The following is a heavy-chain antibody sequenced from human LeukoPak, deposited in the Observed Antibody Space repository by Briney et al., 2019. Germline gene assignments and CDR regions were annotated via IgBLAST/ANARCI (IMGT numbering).Heavy chain of an antibody. CDR1: GGSISSYY. D-gene: IGHD3-9*01. J-gene: IGHJ4*02. CDR3: ARHASTFYDILTGHIDY. CDR2: IYTSGST. V-gene: IGHV4-4*07. Sequence: PSETLSLTCTVSGGSISSYYWSWIRQPAGKGLEWIGRIYTSGSTHYNPSLKSRVTMSVDTSKNQFSLKLSSVTAADTAVYYCARHASTFYDILTGHIDYWGQGTLVTVSS.